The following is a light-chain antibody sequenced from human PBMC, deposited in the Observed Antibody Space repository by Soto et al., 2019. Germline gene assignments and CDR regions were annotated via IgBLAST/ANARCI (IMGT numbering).Light chain of an antibody. CDR1: QSLSASY. J-gene: IGKJ1*01. V-gene: IGKV3-20*01. Sequence: EIGLTQTPVPLSLSTGERANISCKASQSLSASYLAWYQQKPGQAPRLLIYAASNRATGIPDRFSASGSGTDFTLTISRLEPEDFAVYYCQQYGDSPKTFGQGTKVDIK. CDR3: QQYGDSPKT. CDR2: AAS.